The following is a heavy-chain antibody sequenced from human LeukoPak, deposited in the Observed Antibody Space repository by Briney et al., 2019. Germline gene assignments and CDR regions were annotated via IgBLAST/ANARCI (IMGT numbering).Heavy chain of an antibody. CDR2: IKEDGSEK. D-gene: IGHD3-10*01. J-gene: IGHJ4*02. Sequence: GGSLRLSCAASGFTFSGYAMHWVRQAPGKGLEWVADIKEDGSEKYYVDSVKGRFTISRDNAKNSLYLQMNSLRAEDTAVYYCALNPDYYGSGSFDYWGQGTLVTVSS. CDR3: ALNPDYYGSGSFDY. V-gene: IGHV3-7*01. CDR1: GFTFSGYA.